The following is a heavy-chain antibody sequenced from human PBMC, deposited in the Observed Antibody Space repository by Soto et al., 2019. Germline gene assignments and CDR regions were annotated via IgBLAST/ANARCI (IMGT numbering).Heavy chain of an antibody. Sequence: WGSLRLSCAASGFTFSSYGMHWVRQAPGKGLEWVAVISYDGSNKYYADSVKGRFTISRDNSKNTLYLQMNSLRAEDTAVYYCAKDQPPGGFEYWGQGTLVTVSS. CDR3: AKDQPPGGFEY. J-gene: IGHJ4*02. V-gene: IGHV3-30*18. CDR2: ISYDGSNK. CDR1: GFTFSSYG.